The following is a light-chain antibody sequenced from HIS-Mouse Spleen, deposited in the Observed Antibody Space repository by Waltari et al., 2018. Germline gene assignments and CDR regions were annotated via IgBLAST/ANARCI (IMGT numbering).Light chain of an antibody. Sequence: SYELTQPPSVSVAPGQTARITCSGAALPKKDAYWFQQKAVQPPVLVIYEDRKRPSGIPGRFSGSSSGTMATLTISGAQVEDEADYYCYSTDSSGNHRVFGGGTKLTVL. CDR1: ALPKKD. CDR3: YSTDSSGNHRV. CDR2: EDR. V-gene: IGLV3-10*01. J-gene: IGLJ2*01.